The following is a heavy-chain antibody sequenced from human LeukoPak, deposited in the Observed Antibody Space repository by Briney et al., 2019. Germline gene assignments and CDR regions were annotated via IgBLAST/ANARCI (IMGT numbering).Heavy chain of an antibody. Sequence: GGSLRLSCAASGFTFSSYSMNWVRQAPGKGLEWVSAISGNSDTTYYADSVKGRFTISRDNSKNTLYLQMNSLRAEDTAVYYCAKVYDSRGYYSWFDPWGQGTLVTVSS. CDR1: GFTFSSYS. CDR3: AKVYDSRGYYSWFDP. CDR2: ISGNSDTT. V-gene: IGHV3-23*01. J-gene: IGHJ5*02. D-gene: IGHD3-22*01.